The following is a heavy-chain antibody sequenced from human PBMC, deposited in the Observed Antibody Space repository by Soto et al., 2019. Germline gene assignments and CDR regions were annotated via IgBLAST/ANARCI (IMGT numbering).Heavy chain of an antibody. Sequence: VESGGALVQPGGSLRLSCAGSGFTVSISYMTWVRQVPGKGLEWVSIRYSDGRSYHAESVKGRFTISTDDSENTLYLQMSSLRAEDTAVYYCAKRQYCPSPTCFDYWGQGTQVTVSS. V-gene: IGHV3-66*01. CDR1: GFTVSISY. CDR3: AKRQYCPSPTCFDY. J-gene: IGHJ4*02. D-gene: IGHD2-8*01. CDR2: RYSDGRS.